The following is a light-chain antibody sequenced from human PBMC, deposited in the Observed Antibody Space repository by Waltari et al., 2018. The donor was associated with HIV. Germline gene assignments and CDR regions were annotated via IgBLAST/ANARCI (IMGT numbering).Light chain of an antibody. J-gene: IGKJ4*01. CDR1: QSVTSY. CDR2: DAS. Sequence: EIVLTQSPAAMSLSTGESATLSCRASQSVTSYLAWYQQKPGQAPRLLIYDASRRATGIPARFSGSGSGTDFTLTISSLQPEDSAIYYCQQRSDWHALTFGGGTKVEIK. CDR3: QQRSDWHALT. V-gene: IGKV3-11*01.